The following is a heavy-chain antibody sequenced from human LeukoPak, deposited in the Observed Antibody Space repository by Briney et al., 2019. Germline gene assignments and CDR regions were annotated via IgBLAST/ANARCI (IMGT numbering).Heavy chain of an antibody. D-gene: IGHD6-13*01. CDR2: IYSGDSGT. J-gene: IGHJ5*02. CDR1: GYSFSTYW. V-gene: IGHV5-51*01. Sequence: GESLKISCQGSGYSFSTYWIGWVRQMPGKGLEWIGLIYSGDSGTRYSPSFQGQVTFSVDKSISTAYLQWSSLKASDTAMYYCARNGAAGTPNRFFNWFDPWGQGTQVTVSS. CDR3: ARNGAAGTPNRFFNWFDP.